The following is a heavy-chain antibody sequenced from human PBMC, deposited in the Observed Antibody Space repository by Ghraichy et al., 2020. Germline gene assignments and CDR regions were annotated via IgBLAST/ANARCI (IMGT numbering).Heavy chain of an antibody. V-gene: IGHV4-4*07. Sequence: ESLNISCTVSGGSMNSYYWNWIRRPAGKGLEWIGRIYASGTTNYNPSVKSRVTLSVDTSKNQFSLNLRSLTAADTAVYYCARAWNFDSWGQGILVTVSS. D-gene: IGHD1-1*01. CDR1: GGSMNSYY. CDR2: IYASGTT. CDR3: ARAWNFDS. J-gene: IGHJ4*02.